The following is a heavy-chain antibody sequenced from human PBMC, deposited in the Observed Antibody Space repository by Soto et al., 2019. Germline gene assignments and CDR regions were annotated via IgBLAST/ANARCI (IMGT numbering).Heavy chain of an antibody. V-gene: IGHV1-18*01. J-gene: IGHJ4*02. CDR3: ARDFNLVVRGVAGGY. Sequence: QVQLVQSGAEVKKPGASVKVSCKASGYTFTSYGISWVRQAPGQGLEWMGWISAYNGNTNYAQKLQGRVTMTTDTSTSTVYMELRSLRSDDTAVYYCARDFNLVVRGVAGGYWGQGTLVTVSS. CDR2: ISAYNGNT. CDR1: GYTFTSYG. D-gene: IGHD3-10*01.